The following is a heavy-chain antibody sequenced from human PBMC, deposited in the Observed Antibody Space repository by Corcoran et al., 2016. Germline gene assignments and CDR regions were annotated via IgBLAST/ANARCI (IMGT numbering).Heavy chain of an antibody. D-gene: IGHD1-26*01. CDR1: GGSLSSHY. V-gene: IGHV4-59*11. J-gene: IGHJ2*01. CDR3: ARGVGARAYWYCDL. Sequence: QVQLQESGPGLVKPSETLSLTCTVSGGSLSSHYWSWIRQPPGKGLEYIGYMYYSGSTNYNPSLKSRVTISVDPSKNQFSLKLSSVTAADTAVYYCARGVGARAYWYCDLWGRGTLVTVSS. CDR2: MYYSGST.